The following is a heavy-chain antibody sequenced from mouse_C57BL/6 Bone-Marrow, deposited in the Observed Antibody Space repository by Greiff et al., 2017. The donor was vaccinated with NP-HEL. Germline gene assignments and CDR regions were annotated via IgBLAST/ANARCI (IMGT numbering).Heavy chain of an antibody. Sequence: EVQRVESGPGLVKPSQSLSLTCSVTGYSITSGYYWNWIRQFPGNKLEWMGYISYDGSNNYNPSLKNRISITRDTSKNQFFLKLNSVTTEDTATYYCARNWVWFAYWGQGTLVTVSA. CDR2: ISYDGSN. CDR3: ARNWVWFAY. CDR1: GYSITSGYY. J-gene: IGHJ3*01. V-gene: IGHV3-6*01. D-gene: IGHD4-1*01.